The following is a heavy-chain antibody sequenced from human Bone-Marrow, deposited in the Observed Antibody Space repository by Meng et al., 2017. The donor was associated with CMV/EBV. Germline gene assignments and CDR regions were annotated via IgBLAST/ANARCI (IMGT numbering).Heavy chain of an antibody. V-gene: IGHV3-73*01. Sequence: GESLKIPCAASGFTFSGSAMHWVRQASGKGLGWVGRIRSKANSYATAYAASVKGRFTISRDNAKNSLYLQMNSLRAEDTTVYYCARWVTASYSRGYSYGREDYWGQGTLVTVSS. D-gene: IGHD5-18*01. CDR3: ARWVTASYSRGYSYGREDY. J-gene: IGHJ4*02. CDR2: IRSKANSYAT. CDR1: GFTFSGSA.